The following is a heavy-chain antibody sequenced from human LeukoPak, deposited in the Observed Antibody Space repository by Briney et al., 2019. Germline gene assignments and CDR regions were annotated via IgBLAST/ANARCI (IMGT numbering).Heavy chain of an antibody. D-gene: IGHD2-15*01. CDR1: GLTFSSHW. J-gene: IGHJ4*02. CDR3: ACRYCSGGSCYGYYFDY. CDR2: ITNDGSST. Sequence: GGSLRLSCAASGLTFSSHWMHWVRQAPGKGLVWVSRITNDGSSTTYADSVKGRFTISRDNSKNTLYLQMNSLRAEDTAVYYCACRYCSGGSCYGYYFDYWGQGTLVTVSS. V-gene: IGHV3-74*01.